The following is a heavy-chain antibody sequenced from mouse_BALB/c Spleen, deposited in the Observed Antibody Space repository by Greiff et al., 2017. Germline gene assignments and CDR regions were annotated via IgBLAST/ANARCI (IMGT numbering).Heavy chain of an antibody. Sequence: VQGVESGPGLVAPSQSLSITCTVSGFSLTSYGVHWVRQPPGKGLEWLGVIWAGGSTNYNSALMSRLSISKDNSKSQVFLKMNSLQTDDTAMYYCARGRIITTKGYFDYWGQGTTLTVSS. CDR2: IWAGGST. J-gene: IGHJ2*01. CDR3: ARGRIITTKGYFDY. CDR1: GFSLTSYG. V-gene: IGHV2-9*02. D-gene: IGHD1-1*01.